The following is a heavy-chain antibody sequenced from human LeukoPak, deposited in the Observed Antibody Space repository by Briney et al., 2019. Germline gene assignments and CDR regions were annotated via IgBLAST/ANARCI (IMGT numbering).Heavy chain of an antibody. J-gene: IGHJ6*03. CDR3: ARPPGGLVRDYYYYYMDV. D-gene: IGHD6-19*01. V-gene: IGHV3-74*01. CDR1: GFTFTTYW. CDR2: INSDGSST. Sequence: GGSLRLSCTASGFTFTTYWMSWVRQAPGKGLVWVSRINSDGSSTSYADSVKGRFTISRDNAKNTLYLQMNRLRAEDTAVYYCARPPGGLVRDYYYYYMDVWGKGTTVTVSS.